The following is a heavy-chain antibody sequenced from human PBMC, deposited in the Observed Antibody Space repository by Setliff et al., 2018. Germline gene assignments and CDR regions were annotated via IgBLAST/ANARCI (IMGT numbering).Heavy chain of an antibody. Sequence: SETLSLTCTVSGYSISSGYYWGWIRQPPGKGLEWIGSIYHSGSTYYNPSLKSRVTISVDTSKNQFSLKLSSVTAADTAVYYCARGLNYYDSSDYHYYFDYWGQGTLVTVSS. CDR3: ARGLNYYDSSDYHYYFDY. D-gene: IGHD3-22*01. J-gene: IGHJ4*02. CDR2: IYHSGST. CDR1: GYSISSGYY. V-gene: IGHV4-38-2*02.